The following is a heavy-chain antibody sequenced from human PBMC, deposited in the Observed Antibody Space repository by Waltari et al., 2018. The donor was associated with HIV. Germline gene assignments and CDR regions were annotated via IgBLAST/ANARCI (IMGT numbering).Heavy chain of an antibody. CDR1: GFTVSSYY. CDR3: ARDLREDYYHFAMNV. D-gene: IGHD1-26*01. V-gene: IGHV3-66*01. J-gene: IGHJ6*02. CDR2: SWGDGST. Sequence: EVQLVESGGHLVQPGGSLSLSCAASGFTVSSYYMTWVRQAPGKGREGGRVSWGDGSTYYAESVKGRFTISKDKSRNTMYLQMNSLRVDDTAVYYCARDLREDYYHFAMNVWGQGTSVTVSS.